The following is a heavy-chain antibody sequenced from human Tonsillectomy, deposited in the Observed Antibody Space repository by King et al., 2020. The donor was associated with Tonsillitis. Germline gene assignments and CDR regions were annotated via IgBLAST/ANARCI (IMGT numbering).Heavy chain of an antibody. CDR3: ARATLYGLPDY. D-gene: IGHD4-17*01. Sequence: ELQLVQSGGGLIQPGGSLRLSCAASGFTVSSNYMSWVRQAPGKGLEWVSIIYSTGSIYYADSVKGRFTISRDNFKNTLYLQMNSLRAEDSAVYYCARATLYGLPDYWGQGTLVTVSS. CDR1: GFTVSSNY. J-gene: IGHJ4*02. CDR2: IYSTGSI. V-gene: IGHV3-53*01.